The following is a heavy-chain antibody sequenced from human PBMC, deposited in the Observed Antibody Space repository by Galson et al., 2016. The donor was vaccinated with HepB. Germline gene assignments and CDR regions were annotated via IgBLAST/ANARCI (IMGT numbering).Heavy chain of an antibody. Sequence: SLRLSCAASGFTFSISGMHWIRQAPGQGLEWVATTSSDESVKHYADPVQGRFTISRDNAKNSLFLQMNSLRAEDTAVYYCAKDSSSALWGRGSLVTVSS. J-gene: IGHJ2*01. V-gene: IGHV3-30*18. CDR1: GFTFSISG. CDR3: AKDSSSAL. CDR2: TSSDESVK. D-gene: IGHD6-6*01.